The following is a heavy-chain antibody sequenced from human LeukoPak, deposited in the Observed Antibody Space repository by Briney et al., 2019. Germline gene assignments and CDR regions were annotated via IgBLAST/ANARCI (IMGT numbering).Heavy chain of an antibody. D-gene: IGHD4-17*01. CDR2: INSDGSST. CDR1: GFTFSSCW. Sequence: GGSLRLSCAASGFTFSSCWMHWVRQAPGKGLVWVSRINSDGSSTSYADSVKGRFTISRDNAKNTLYLQMNSLRAEDTAVYYCAREHYGYAFDIWGQGTMVTVSS. V-gene: IGHV3-74*01. J-gene: IGHJ3*02. CDR3: AREHYGYAFDI.